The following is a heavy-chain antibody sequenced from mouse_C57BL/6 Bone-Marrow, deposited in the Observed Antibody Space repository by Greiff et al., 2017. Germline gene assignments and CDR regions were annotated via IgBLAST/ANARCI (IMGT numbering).Heavy chain of an antibody. V-gene: IGHV1-5*01. CDR1: GYTFTSYW. D-gene: IGHD2-9*01. CDR2: IYPGNSDT. J-gene: IGHJ2*01. CDR3: TPLLWLRGDY. Sequence: EVQLQQSGTVLARPGASVKMSCKTSGYTFTSYWMHWVKQRPGQGLEWIGAIYPGNSDTSYNQKFKGKAKMTAVTSASTAYMELSSLTNEDSAVYYCTPLLWLRGDYWGQGTTLTVSS.